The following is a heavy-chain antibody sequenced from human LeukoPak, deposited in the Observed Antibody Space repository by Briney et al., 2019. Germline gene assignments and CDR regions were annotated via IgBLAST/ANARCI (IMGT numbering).Heavy chain of an antibody. V-gene: IGHV4-34*01. CDR2: INHSGST. Sequence: SETLSLTCAVYGGSFSAYYWSCIRQPPGKGLEWIGEINHSGSTNYNPSLKSRVTISVDTSKNQFSLKLSSVTAADTAVYYCARDAYRSDWYDAFDIWGQGTLVTVSS. CDR3: ARDAYRSDWYDAFDI. CDR1: GGSFSAYY. J-gene: IGHJ3*02. D-gene: IGHD6-19*01.